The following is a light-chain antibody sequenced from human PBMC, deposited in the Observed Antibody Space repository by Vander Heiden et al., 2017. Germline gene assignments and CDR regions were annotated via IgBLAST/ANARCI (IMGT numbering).Light chain of an antibody. V-gene: IGLV3-1*01. CDR1: NLGDKY. Sequence: YELTQPPSVFVSPGQTASITCPGDNLGDKYACWYQQKPGQPPVLVIYQDSKRPSGIPERFSGSNSGNTATLTISGTQAMDEADYYCQAWDSSTYVFGTGTKVTVL. CDR2: QDS. CDR3: QAWDSSTYV. J-gene: IGLJ1*01.